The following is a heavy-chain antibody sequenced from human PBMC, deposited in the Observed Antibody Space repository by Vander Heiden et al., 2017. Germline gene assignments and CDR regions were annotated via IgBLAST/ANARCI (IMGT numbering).Heavy chain of an antibody. V-gene: IGHV4-38-2*01. J-gene: IGHJ3*02. Sequence: QVQLQESGPGLVQPSATLSLTCAVSGYSLSSAYYWGWIRQPPGKGLEWIGSIYHSGSTYYNPSLKSRVTISVDTSKNQFSLKLTSVTAADTAVYYCARVAVTGSSNAFDIWGQGTMVTVSS. CDR3: ARVAVTGSSNAFDI. CDR1: GYSLSSAYY. CDR2: IYHSGST. D-gene: IGHD6-19*01.